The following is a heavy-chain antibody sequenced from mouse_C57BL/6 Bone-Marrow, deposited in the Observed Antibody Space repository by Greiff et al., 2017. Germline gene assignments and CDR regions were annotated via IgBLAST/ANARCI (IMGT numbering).Heavy chain of an antibody. CDR2: INPSSGYT. J-gene: IGHJ1*03. D-gene: IGHD2-3*01. Sequence: QVQLQQSGAELARPGASVKMSCKASGYTFTSYTMHWVKQRPGQGLEWIGYINPSSGYTKYNQKFKDKATLTADKSSSTAYMQLSSLASEESAVYYCGRSGGGYYAYFDFWGTGTTVTVSS. V-gene: IGHV1-4*01. CDR1: GYTFTSYT. CDR3: GRSGGGYYAYFDF.